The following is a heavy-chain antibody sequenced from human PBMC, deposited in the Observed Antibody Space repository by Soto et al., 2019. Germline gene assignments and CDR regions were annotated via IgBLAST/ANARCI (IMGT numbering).Heavy chain of an antibody. D-gene: IGHD6-19*01. CDR1: AFTFSNYA. Sequence: EVQLLESGGGLVRPGGSLRLSCAASAFTFSNYAMNWVRQAPGKGLEWVSVFSGSGGSTSYADSVQGRFTISRDNSKNTLYLQMNSLRAEDTAIYYCVREDSAWDSRGSFDFWGRGTMVTVS. CDR3: VREDSAWDSRGSFDF. CDR2: FSGSGGST. J-gene: IGHJ3*01. V-gene: IGHV3-23*01.